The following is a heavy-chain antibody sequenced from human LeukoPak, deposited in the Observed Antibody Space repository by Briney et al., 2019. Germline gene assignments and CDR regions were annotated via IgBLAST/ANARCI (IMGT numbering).Heavy chain of an antibody. D-gene: IGHD6-13*01. Sequence: GGSLRLSCAASGFTFSSYGMHWVRQAPGKGLEWVAVIWYDGSNEYYADSVKGRFTISRDNSKNTLYLQMNSLRAEDTAVYYCARDAGVYSSSWLNYYYYYYMDVWGKGATVTVSS. CDR2: IWYDGSNE. CDR3: ARDAGVYSSSWLNYYYYYYMDV. J-gene: IGHJ6*03. CDR1: GFTFSSYG. V-gene: IGHV3-33*01.